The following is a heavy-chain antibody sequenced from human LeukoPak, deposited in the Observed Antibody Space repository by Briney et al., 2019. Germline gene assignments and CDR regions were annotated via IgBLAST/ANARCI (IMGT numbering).Heavy chain of an antibody. J-gene: IGHJ6*03. D-gene: IGHD3-10*01. V-gene: IGHV4-61*05. Sequence: SETLSLTCTVSGGSISSSSYYWGWIRQPPGKGLEWIGYIYYSGSTNYNPSLKSRVTISVDTSKNQFSLKLSSVTAADTAVYYCARVDGSGSYDAPLDYYYYYMDVWGKGTTVTVSS. CDR2: IYYSGST. CDR1: GGSISSSSYY. CDR3: ARVDGSGSYDAPLDYYYYYMDV.